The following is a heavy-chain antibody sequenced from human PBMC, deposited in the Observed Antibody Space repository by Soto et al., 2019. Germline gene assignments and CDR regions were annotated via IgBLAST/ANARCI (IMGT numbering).Heavy chain of an antibody. CDR2: IYHSGST. Sequence: SETLSLTCAVSGGSISSGGYSWSRIRQPPGKGLECIGYIYHSGSTYYSPSLKSRVTISVDRSKNHFSVKLSSVTAADTAVYYCARAYYDTNGYSLDPWGQGTLVTVSS. D-gene: IGHD3-22*01. CDR3: ARAYYDTNGYSLDP. J-gene: IGHJ5*02. V-gene: IGHV4-30-2*02. CDR1: GGSISSGGYS.